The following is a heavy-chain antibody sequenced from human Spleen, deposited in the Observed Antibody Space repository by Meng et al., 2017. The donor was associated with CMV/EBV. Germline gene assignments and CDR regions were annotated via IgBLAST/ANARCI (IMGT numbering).Heavy chain of an antibody. J-gene: IGHJ4*02. CDR1: GFSLSTSGMG. D-gene: IGHD2-15*01. CDR2: IYWDDDK. CDR3: AHRDYCSGGTCTFDY. Sequence: QITLKESGPTLVKPTQTLTLTCSFSGFSLSTSGMGVGWIRQPPGKALEWLALIYWDDDKRYSPSLKSRLTITKDTSKNQVVLTMTNMDPVDTATYYCAHRDYCSGGTCTFDYWGQGTLVTVSS. V-gene: IGHV2-5*02.